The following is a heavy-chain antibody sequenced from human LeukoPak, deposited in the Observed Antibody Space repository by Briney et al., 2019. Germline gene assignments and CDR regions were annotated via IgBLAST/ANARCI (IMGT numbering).Heavy chain of an antibody. CDR3: ARDLHYAFDI. D-gene: IGHD3-10*01. J-gene: IGHJ3*02. CDR1: GFTFSGYA. V-gene: IGHV3-48*02. CDR2: VYSSDTT. Sequence: QPGGSLRLSCAASGFTFSGYAMNWVRQASGRGLEWVSHVYSSDTTYADSVKGRFTISRDNAKNSLYLQMNSLRDEDTAVYYCARDLHYAFDIWGQGTMVTASS.